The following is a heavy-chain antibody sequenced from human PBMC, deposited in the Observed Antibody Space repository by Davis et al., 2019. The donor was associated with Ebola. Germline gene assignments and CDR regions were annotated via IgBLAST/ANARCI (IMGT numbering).Heavy chain of an antibody. D-gene: IGHD6-13*01. CDR3: ARESSQQLDSLYFDC. CDR1: GFTLSRYE. J-gene: IGHJ4*02. Sequence: GESLKISCAASGFTLSRYEMIWIRQAPGKGLEWVSYISSSGRIIYYAESVKGRFTISRDNAKNSLYLQLDSLRAEDTAVYYCARESSQQLDSLYFDCWGQGTLVTVSS. CDR2: ISSSGRII. V-gene: IGHV3-48*03.